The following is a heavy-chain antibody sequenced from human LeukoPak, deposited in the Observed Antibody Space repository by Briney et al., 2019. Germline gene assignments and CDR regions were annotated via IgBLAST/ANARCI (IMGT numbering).Heavy chain of an antibody. D-gene: IGHD6-13*01. CDR1: GGSISSSSYY. V-gene: IGHV4-39*02. CDR2: IYYSGST. CDR3: AGEVDGYSSSWYDWGARAYYYYYGMDV. J-gene: IGHJ6*02. Sequence: ETLSLTCTVSGGSISSSSYYWGWIRQPPGKGLEWIGSIYYSGSTYYNPPLKSRVTISVDTSKNQFSLKLSSVTAADTAVYYCAGEVDGYSSSWYDWGARAYYYYYGMDVWGQGTTVTVSS.